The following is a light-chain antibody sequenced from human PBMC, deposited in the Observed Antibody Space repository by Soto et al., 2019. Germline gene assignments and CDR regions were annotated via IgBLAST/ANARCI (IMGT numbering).Light chain of an antibody. CDR3: QQYNDWPYT. Sequence: EIVMTQSPGTRSVSPGERATLSCRARQSVSNNLAWYQQKPGQAPRLLIHGASTAATGIPARFSGSGYGREFTLTISSLQSEDVAVYYCQQYNDWPYTFGQGTKLEIK. V-gene: IGKV3-15*01. J-gene: IGKJ2*01. CDR1: QSVSNN. CDR2: GAS.